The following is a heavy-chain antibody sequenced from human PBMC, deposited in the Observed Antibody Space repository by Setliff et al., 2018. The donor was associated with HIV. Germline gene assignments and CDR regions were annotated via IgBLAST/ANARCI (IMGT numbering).Heavy chain of an antibody. CDR2: INEDGSEK. Sequence: GSLRLSCAASGFTFSRYWMAWVRQAPGKGLEWVANINEDGSEKYYVDSVKGRFTISRDNAKNSLYLQMNSLRAEDTAVYYCARDIWGSSWYSSALNDAFDIWGQGTMVTVSS. CDR3: ARDIWGSSWYSSALNDAFDI. CDR1: GFTFSRYW. J-gene: IGHJ3*02. D-gene: IGHD6-13*01. V-gene: IGHV3-7*01.